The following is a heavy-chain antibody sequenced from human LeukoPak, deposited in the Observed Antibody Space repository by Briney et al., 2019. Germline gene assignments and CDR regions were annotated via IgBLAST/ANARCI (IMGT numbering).Heavy chain of an antibody. Sequence: PGGSLRLSCAACGFTVRSNYMSWVREAPGKGVEWGSVIYSCGSTYYADSVKGRFTISRDNSKNTLYLQMNSLRAEDTAVYYCARGGDWGQGTLVTVSS. V-gene: IGHV3-53*01. CDR3: ARGGD. J-gene: IGHJ4*02. CDR2: IYSCGST. CDR1: GFTVRSNY.